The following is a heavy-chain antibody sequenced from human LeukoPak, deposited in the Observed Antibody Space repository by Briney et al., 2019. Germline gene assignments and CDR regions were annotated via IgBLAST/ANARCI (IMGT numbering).Heavy chain of an antibody. V-gene: IGHV3-7*01. CDR2: IKGDGSAK. J-gene: IGHJ4*02. Sequence: GGSLRLSCAASGFTFSSYWMSWVRQAPGKGLEWVANIKGDGSAKYYVDSVKGRFTITRDSAKSSLFLQMNSLRAEDTAVYYCARLVLSRSWFDDFWGQGTLVTVSS. CDR3: ARLVLSRSWFDDF. CDR1: GFTFSSYW. D-gene: IGHD6-13*01.